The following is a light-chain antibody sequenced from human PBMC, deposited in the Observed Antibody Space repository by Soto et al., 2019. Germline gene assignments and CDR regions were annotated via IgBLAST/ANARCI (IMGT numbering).Light chain of an antibody. Sequence: QSALTQPASVSGSPGQSITISCTGTSSDVGGYNYVSWYQQHPGKAPKLMIYDVSNRPSGVSNRFSGSKSGNTASLTFFGLQAEDEADYYCSSYTSSSTGVFGTGTKVTVL. CDR2: DVS. V-gene: IGLV2-14*01. CDR1: SSDVGGYNY. J-gene: IGLJ1*01. CDR3: SSYTSSSTGV.